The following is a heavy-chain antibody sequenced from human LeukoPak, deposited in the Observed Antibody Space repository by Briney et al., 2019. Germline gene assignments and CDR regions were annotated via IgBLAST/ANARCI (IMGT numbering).Heavy chain of an antibody. CDR1: GFTVRTNY. D-gene: IGHD3-22*01. CDR2: VYSDGNA. Sequence: LAGGSLRLSCSASGFTVRTNYMFWVLQAPGKGLECVSVVYSDGNAYYAESVKGRFTISRDSSANTLHLHMNSLRAEDTAMYFCAGALHYNYYETRYFAYWGQGTPVTVSS. CDR3: AGALHYNYYETRYFAY. J-gene: IGHJ4*02. V-gene: IGHV3-53*01.